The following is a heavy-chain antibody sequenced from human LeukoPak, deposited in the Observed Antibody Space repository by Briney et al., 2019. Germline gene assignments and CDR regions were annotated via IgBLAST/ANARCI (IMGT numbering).Heavy chain of an antibody. Sequence: SETLSLTCTVSGGSISSYYWSWIRQPPGKGLEWIGYIYYSGSTNYNPSLKNRVTIPVDTSKNQFSLKLSSVTAADTAVYYCARFGDYVWGSYRAPFDYWGQGTLVTVSS. CDR1: GGSISSYY. J-gene: IGHJ4*02. CDR3: ARFGDYVWGSYRAPFDY. CDR2: IYYSGST. V-gene: IGHV4-59*01. D-gene: IGHD3-16*02.